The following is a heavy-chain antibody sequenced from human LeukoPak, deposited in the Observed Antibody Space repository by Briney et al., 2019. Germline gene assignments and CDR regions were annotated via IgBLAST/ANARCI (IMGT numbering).Heavy chain of an antibody. CDR1: GFTFSNYS. J-gene: IGHJ4*02. CDR3: ARGYSGTYRFGY. D-gene: IGHD1-26*01. Sequence: GGSLRLSCAASGFTFSNYSMNWVRQAPGKGLVWVSRINSDGSSASDADSVKGRFTISRDNAKNTLYLQMSSLRAEDTAVYYCARGYSGTYRFGYWGQGTLVTVSS. V-gene: IGHV3-74*01. CDR2: INSDGSSA.